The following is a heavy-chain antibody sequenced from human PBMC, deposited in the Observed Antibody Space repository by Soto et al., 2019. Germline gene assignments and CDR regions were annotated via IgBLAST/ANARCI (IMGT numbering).Heavy chain of an antibody. D-gene: IGHD3-3*01. V-gene: IGHV4-30-4*01. CDR1: GGSISSGDYY. CDR2: IYYSGST. J-gene: IGHJ4*02. Sequence: SETLSLTCTVSGGSISSGDYYWSWIRQPPGKGLEWIGYIYYSGSTYYNPSLKSRVTISVDTSKNQFSLKLSSVTAADTAVYYCARGRTTYEFWSGYYTYYFDYWGQGTLVTVSS. CDR3: ARGRTTYEFWSGYYTYYFDY.